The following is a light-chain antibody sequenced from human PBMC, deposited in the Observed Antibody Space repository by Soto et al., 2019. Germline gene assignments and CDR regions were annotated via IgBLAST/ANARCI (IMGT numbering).Light chain of an antibody. CDR2: DAS. CDR1: ENIKNW. CDR3: EEDEVHPKT. J-gene: IGKJ1*01. Sequence: DVQMTQSPSTLAASVGDRVTITCRASENIKNWLAWYQQKPGKAPEVLISDASRLETGVPSRFSGSGYGTDCTLTSGSLAVDDFGTYRYEEDEVHPKTFDQGTKVDVK. V-gene: IGKV1-5*01.